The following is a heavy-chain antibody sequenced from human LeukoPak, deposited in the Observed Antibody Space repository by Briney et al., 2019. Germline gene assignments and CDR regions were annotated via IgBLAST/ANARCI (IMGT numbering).Heavy chain of an antibody. V-gene: IGHV3-74*01. J-gene: IGHJ4*02. CDR1: GNYW. CDR2: IASDGSST. CDR3: ARGRPHGNDY. Sequence: GGSLRLSCAASGNYWMHWVRQAPGKGLVWVSRIASDGSSTTYADSVKGRFSISRDNAKNTLYLQMNSLRVEDTAVYYCARGRPHGNDYWGQGTLVTVSS. D-gene: IGHD4-23*01.